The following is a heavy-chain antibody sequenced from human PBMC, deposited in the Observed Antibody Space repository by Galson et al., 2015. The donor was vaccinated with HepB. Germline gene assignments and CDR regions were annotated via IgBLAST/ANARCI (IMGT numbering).Heavy chain of an antibody. CDR2: ISAYNGNT. CDR3: ARDLLFRGENYYYYYMDV. CDR1: GYTFTSYG. J-gene: IGHJ6*03. V-gene: IGHV1-18*01. D-gene: IGHD2-21*02. Sequence: SVKVSCKASGYTFTSYGVSWVRQAPGQGLEWMGWISAYNGNTNYAQKLQGRVTMTTDTSTSTAYMELRSLRSDDTAVYYCARDLLFRGENYYYYYMDVWGKGTTVTVSS.